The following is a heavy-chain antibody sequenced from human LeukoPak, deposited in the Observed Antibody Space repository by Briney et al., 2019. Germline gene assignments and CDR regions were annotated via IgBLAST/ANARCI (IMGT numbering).Heavy chain of an antibody. J-gene: IGHJ4*02. CDR1: GFTFSDYC. Sequence: GGSLRLSCAASGFTFSDYCMGWTRQAPGKGLEWVSYITSSGSNMYYADSMKGRFTISRDNAKNSLYLQMNSLRAEDTAVYYCARGGWFGELLDYWGQGTLVTVSS. CDR3: ARGGWFGELLDY. D-gene: IGHD3-10*01. CDR2: ITSSGSNM. V-gene: IGHV3-11*01.